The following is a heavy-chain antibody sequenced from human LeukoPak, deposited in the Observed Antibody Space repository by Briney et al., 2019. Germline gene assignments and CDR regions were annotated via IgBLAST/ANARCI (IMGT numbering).Heavy chain of an antibody. D-gene: IGHD3-10*01. V-gene: IGHV3-23*01. CDR2: ITTSGGSA. CDR3: AKALVGGRALPTTMLRGVPNYYYYYMDV. J-gene: IGHJ6*03. Sequence: PGGSLRLSCAASGFTFSSYAMSWVRRAPGKGLEWVSGITTSGGSASYADSVKGRFTISRDNSRNSLYLQMDSLKTEDTAFYYCAKALVGGRALPTTMLRGVPNYYYYYMDVWGKGTTVTVSS. CDR1: GFTFSSYA.